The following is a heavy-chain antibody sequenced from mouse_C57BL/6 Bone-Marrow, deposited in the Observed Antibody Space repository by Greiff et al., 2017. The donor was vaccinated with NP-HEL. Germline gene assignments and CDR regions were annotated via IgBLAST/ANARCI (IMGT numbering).Heavy chain of an antibody. Sequence: EVKLVESGGGLVQPGGSLSLSCAASGFTFTDYYMSWVRQPPGKALEWLGFIRNKANGYTTEYSASVKGRFTISRDNSQSILYLQMNALRAEDSATYYCERYISPYGPSMDYWGQGTSVTVSS. CDR3: ERYISPYGPSMDY. D-gene: IGHD1-1*01. CDR2: IRNKANGYTT. V-gene: IGHV7-3*01. J-gene: IGHJ4*01. CDR1: GFTFTDYY.